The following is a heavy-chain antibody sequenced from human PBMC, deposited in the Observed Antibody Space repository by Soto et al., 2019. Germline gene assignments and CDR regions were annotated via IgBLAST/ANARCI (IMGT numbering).Heavy chain of an antibody. D-gene: IGHD3-22*01. CDR2: IFYSGPT. CDR3: TRGFIYYDRSGHSWFVL. Sequence: SETLSLTCTVSGDSITSGVHYWSWIRQLPGKGLEWIGYIFYSGPTYYNPSLKSRVTISVDTSKNQFSLKLNSVTAADTAVYYCTRGFIYYDRSGHSWFVLWGQGTLVTVSS. CDR1: GDSITSGVHY. V-gene: IGHV4-31*03. J-gene: IGHJ5*02.